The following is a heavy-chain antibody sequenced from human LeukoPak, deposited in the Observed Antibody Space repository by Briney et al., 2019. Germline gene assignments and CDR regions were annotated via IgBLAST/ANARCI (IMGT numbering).Heavy chain of an antibody. J-gene: IGHJ4*02. Sequence: ASVKVSFKASGYTFTGYYMHWVRQAPGQGLEWMGWINPNSGGTNYAQKFQGRVTMTRDTSIGTAYMELSRLRSDDTAVYYCARDSGSGHGDYWGQGTLVTVSS. CDR1: GYTFTGYY. V-gene: IGHV1-2*02. CDR3: ARDSGSGHGDY. CDR2: INPNSGGT. D-gene: IGHD3-10*01.